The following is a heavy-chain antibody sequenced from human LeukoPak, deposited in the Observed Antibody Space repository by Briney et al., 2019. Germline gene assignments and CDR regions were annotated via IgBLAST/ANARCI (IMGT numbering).Heavy chain of an antibody. D-gene: IGHD3-22*01. CDR3: AKGIVVVISGNAFDI. Sequence: GGSLRLSCAASGFTVSSNYMSWVRQAPGKGLEWVSVIYSGGSTYYADSVKGRFTISRDNSKNSLYLQMNSLRAEDTAVYYCAKGIVVVISGNAFDIWGQGTMVTVSS. V-gene: IGHV3-53*01. J-gene: IGHJ3*02. CDR1: GFTVSSNY. CDR2: IYSGGST.